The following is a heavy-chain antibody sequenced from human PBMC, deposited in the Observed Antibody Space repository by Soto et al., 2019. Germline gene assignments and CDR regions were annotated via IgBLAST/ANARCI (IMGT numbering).Heavy chain of an antibody. CDR1: GFTFDDYA. J-gene: IGHJ4*02. CDR3: AKGVLHLVVALAMDY. CDR2: ISWNSGSI. Sequence: LRLSCAASGFTFDDYAMHWVRQAPGKGLEWVSGISWNSGSIGYADSVKGRFTISRDNAKNSLYLQMNSLRAEDTALYYCAKGVLHLVVALAMDYWGQGTLVTVSS. V-gene: IGHV3-9*01. D-gene: IGHD2-15*01.